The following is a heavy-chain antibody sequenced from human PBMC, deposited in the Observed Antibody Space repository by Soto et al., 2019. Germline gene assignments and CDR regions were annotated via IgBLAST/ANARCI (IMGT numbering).Heavy chain of an antibody. V-gene: IGHV1-69*06. D-gene: IGHD5-18*01. Sequence: QVQLVQSGAEVKKPGSSVKVSCKASGGTFSSYAISWVRQAPGQGLEWMGGIIPIFGTAKYAQKFQGRVTITADKSTSTAYMELSRLRSEHTAVYYCARGDTAMVPFDYWGQGTLVTVSS. J-gene: IGHJ4*02. CDR2: IIPIFGTA. CDR1: GGTFSSYA. CDR3: ARGDTAMVPFDY.